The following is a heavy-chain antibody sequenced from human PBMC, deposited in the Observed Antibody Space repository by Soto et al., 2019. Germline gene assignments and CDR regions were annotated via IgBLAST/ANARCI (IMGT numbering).Heavy chain of an antibody. Sequence: LSLTCAVYGGSFSGYYWSWIRQPPGKGLEWIGEINHSGSTNYNPSHKSRVTISVDTSKNQFSLKLSSVTAADTAVYYCARYCSGGSCYPRTYGMDVWGQGTTVTVSS. CDR3: ARYCSGGSCYPRTYGMDV. V-gene: IGHV4-34*01. J-gene: IGHJ6*02. D-gene: IGHD2-15*01. CDR2: INHSGST. CDR1: GGSFSGYY.